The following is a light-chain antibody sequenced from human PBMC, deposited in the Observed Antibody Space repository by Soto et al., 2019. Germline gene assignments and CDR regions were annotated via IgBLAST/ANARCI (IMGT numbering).Light chain of an antibody. J-gene: IGLJ2*01. Sequence: QSALTQPASVSGSPGQSITISCTGTSSDVGDYNYVSWYQQHPGKAPKLMIYDVGNRPSGVSNRFSGSKSGNTASLTISGLQAEDEADYYCSSYTSSTTRVFGGGTQLTVL. CDR3: SSYTSSTTRV. CDR1: SSDVGDYNY. V-gene: IGLV2-14*01. CDR2: DVG.